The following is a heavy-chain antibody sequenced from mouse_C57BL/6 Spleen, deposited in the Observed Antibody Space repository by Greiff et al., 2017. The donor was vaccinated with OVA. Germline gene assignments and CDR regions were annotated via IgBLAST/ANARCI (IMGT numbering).Heavy chain of an antibody. J-gene: IGHJ2*01. CDR1: GYAFSSYW. D-gene: IGHD2-5*01. CDR3: ARSSSNYYFDY. Sequence: QVQLKQSGAELVKPGASVKISCKASGYAFSSYWMYWVKQRPGKGLEWIGLIYPGDGDTNYYEKFKGKATLTADKSSSTDYMQHSSLTSEDSAVYFCARSSSNYYFDYWGQGTTLTVSS. V-gene: IGHV1-80*01. CDR2: IYPGDGDT.